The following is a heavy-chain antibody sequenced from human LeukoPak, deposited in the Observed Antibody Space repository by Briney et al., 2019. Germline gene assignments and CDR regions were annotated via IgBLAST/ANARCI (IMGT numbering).Heavy chain of an antibody. CDR3: ARDRALRYFDWLSQGPSNYYYGMDV. CDR1: GFTFSDYY. J-gene: IGHJ6*02. Sequence: KPGGSLRLSCAASGFTFSDYYMSWIRQAPGKGLEWVSYISSSSSYTNYADSVKGRFTISRDNAKNSLYLQMNSLRAEDTVVYYCARDRALRYFDWLSQGPSNYYYGMDVWGQGTTVTVSS. D-gene: IGHD3-9*01. V-gene: IGHV3-11*05. CDR2: ISSSSSYT.